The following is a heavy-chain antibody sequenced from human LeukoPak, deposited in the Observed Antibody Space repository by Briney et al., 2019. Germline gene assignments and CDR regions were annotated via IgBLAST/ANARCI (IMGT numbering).Heavy chain of an antibody. J-gene: IGHJ6*02. CDR2: MNPNSGNT. V-gene: IGHV1-8*01. D-gene: IGHD3-22*01. Sequence: ASVKVSCKASGYTFTSYDTNWVRQATGQGLEWMGWMNPNSGNTGYAQKFQGRVTMTRNTSISTAYMELSSLRSEDTAVYYCARGLILGRDYYYYGMDVWGQGTTVTVSS. CDR1: GYTFTSYD. CDR3: ARGLILGRDYYYYGMDV.